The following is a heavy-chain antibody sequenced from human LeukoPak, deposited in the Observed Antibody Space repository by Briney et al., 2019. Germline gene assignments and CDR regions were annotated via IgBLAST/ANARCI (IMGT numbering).Heavy chain of an antibody. CDR2: INPNSGST. J-gene: IGHJ6*04. V-gene: IGHV1-2*02. CDR1: GYTFTGYY. D-gene: IGHD3-9*01. Sequence: ASVKVSCKASGYTFTGYYMHWVRQAPGQGLEWMGWINPNSGSTNYAQKFQGRVTMTRDTSISTAYMELSRLRSDDTAVYYCARDEVLRYFDWSTPHILDVWGKGTTVTISS. CDR3: ARDEVLRYFDWSTPHILDV.